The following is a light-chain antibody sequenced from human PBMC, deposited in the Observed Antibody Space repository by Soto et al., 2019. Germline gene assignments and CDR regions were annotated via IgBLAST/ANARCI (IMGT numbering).Light chain of an antibody. Sequence: QSVLAQPPSASGSPGQSVTISCAGTSNDVGGYNFVSWYQQHPGKAPKLMIFEVSKRPSGVPDRFSGSKSGNTASLTVSGLPAEDEADYYCSTYAGNNIFYVFGTGTKLTVL. CDR3: STYAGNNIFYV. CDR2: EVS. V-gene: IGLV2-8*01. J-gene: IGLJ1*01. CDR1: SNDVGGYNF.